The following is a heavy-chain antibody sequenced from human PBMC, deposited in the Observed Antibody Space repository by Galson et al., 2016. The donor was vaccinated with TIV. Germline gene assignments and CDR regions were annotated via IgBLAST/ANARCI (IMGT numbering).Heavy chain of an antibody. J-gene: IGHJ4*02. Sequence: SLRLSCAASGFTFSTYAMHWVRQAPGKGLEWVAVISYAGSYESYADSVKGRFTISRDNSKNTLYLQMNSLRAEDRAVYYCARDSGYDPHYALGYWGPGTLVPVSS. CDR3: ARDSGYDPHYALGY. CDR2: ISYAGSYE. CDR1: GFTFSTYA. D-gene: IGHD5-12*01. V-gene: IGHV3-30*04.